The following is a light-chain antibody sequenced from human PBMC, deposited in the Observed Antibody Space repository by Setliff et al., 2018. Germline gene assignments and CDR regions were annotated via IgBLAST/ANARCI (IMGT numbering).Light chain of an antibody. V-gene: IGLV2-8*01. CDR1: SRDIGAYDY. Sequence: QSALAQPPSASGSPGQSLTISCTGTSRDIGAYDYVSWYQQHPGKAPKLMIYEVTKRPSGVPDRFSGSKSGNTASLTVSGLQAEDEADYYCSSYAASYNPYVFGTGTKVT. CDR2: EVT. CDR3: SSYAASYNPYV. J-gene: IGLJ1*01.